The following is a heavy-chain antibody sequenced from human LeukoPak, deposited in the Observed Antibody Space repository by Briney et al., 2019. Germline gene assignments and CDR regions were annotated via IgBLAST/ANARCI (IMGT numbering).Heavy chain of an antibody. D-gene: IGHD1-26*01. V-gene: IGHV4-30-4*08. J-gene: IGHJ2*01. Sequence: SQTLSLTCTVSGGSISSGDYYWSWIRQPPGKGLEWIGYIYYSGSTYYNPSLKSRVTISVDTSKNQFSLKLSSVTAADTAVYYCARVGSGVASPTADWYFDLWGRGTLVTVSS. CDR2: IYYSGST. CDR3: ARVGSGVASPTADWYFDL. CDR1: GGSISSGDYY.